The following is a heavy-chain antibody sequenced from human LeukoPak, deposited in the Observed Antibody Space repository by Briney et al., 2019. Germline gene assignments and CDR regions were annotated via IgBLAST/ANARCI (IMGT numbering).Heavy chain of an antibody. CDR3: ARQSSQLYGSDDLDY. CDR2: ISAYNGNT. V-gene: IGHV1-18*01. CDR1: GYTFTGYD. Sequence: GASVKVSCKASGYTFTGYDINWVRQATGQGLEWMGWISAYNGNTNYAQKLQGRVTMTTDTSTSTAYMELRSLRSDDTAVYYCARQSSQLYGSDDLDYWGQGTLVTVSS. J-gene: IGHJ4*02. D-gene: IGHD2-2*01.